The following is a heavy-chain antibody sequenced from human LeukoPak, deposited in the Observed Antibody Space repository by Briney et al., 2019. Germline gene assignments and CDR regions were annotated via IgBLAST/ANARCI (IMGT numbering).Heavy chain of an antibody. CDR2: IYSGGRT. D-gene: IGHD6-19*01. J-gene: IGHJ6*03. V-gene: IGHV3-53*01. CDR3: ARDGTGYSSGWYLYMDV. Sequence: GGSLRLSCAASGFTFSNYAMTWVRQAPGKGLEWVSVIYSGGRTYYTDSGKGRFTISRDNSKNTLYLQMNSLRAEDTAVYYCARDGTGYSSGWYLYMDVWGKGTTVTVSS. CDR1: GFTFSNYA.